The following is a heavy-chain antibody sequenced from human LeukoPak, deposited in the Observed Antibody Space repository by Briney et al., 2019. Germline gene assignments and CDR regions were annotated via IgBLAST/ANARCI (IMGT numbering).Heavy chain of an antibody. D-gene: IGHD2-15*01. J-gene: IGHJ1*01. V-gene: IGHV3-7*01. Sequence: GRSVRLSCLGTGLAFKNYWMTWVSQAPGKGLEWVANINPAGSIQNYVESVRGRFTISRDNAKNSLYLQLDNLRGDDTAVYYCASTFPYCGDGTCALGGQGTLVTVSS. CDR3: ASTFPYCGDGTCAL. CDR1: GLAFKNYW. CDR2: INPAGSIQ.